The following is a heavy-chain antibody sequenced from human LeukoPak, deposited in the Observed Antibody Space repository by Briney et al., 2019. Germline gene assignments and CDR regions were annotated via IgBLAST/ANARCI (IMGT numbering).Heavy chain of an antibody. D-gene: IGHD2-15*01. CDR2: INTDGSST. J-gene: IGHJ4*02. V-gene: IGHV3-74*01. CDR3: TTLTKVVGRDY. CDR1: GFSFSSYW. Sequence: GGSLRLSCAASGFSFSSYWMCWVRQGPGKGLGWVSRINTDGSSTSYADSVKGRFTISRDNAKNTLYLQMNSLRAEDTAVYYCTTLTKVVGRDYWGQGTLVTVSS.